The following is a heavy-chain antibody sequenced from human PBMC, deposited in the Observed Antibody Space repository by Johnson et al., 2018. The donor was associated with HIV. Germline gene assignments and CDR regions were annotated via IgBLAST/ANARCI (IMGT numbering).Heavy chain of an antibody. V-gene: IGHV3-30-3*01. CDR2: ISYDESNK. CDR1: GFTFSSYA. CDR3: AKEAAMVQGGAFDI. D-gene: IGHD3-10*01. J-gene: IGHJ3*02. Sequence: QMLLVEFGGGVVQPGRSLRLSCAASGFTFSSYAMHWVRQAPGKGLEWVAVISYDESNKDYADSVKGRFTISRDNSKNTLYLQMNSLRAEDTALYYCAKEAAMVQGGAFDIWGQGTMVTVSS.